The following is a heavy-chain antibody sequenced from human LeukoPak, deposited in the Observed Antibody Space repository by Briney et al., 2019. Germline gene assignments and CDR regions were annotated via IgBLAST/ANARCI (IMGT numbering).Heavy chain of an antibody. CDR1: GFTFSDYY. CDR2: ISSSGRTI. D-gene: IGHD6-6*01. V-gene: IGHV3-11*01. CDR3: ARDQVAARRFYYYGMDV. Sequence: TGGSLRLSCAASGFTFSDYYMSWIRQAPGKGLEWVSYISSSGRTIYYADSVKGRFTISRDNAKNSLYLQMNSLRAEDTAVYYCARDQVAARRFYYYGMDVWGQGTTVTVSS. J-gene: IGHJ6*02.